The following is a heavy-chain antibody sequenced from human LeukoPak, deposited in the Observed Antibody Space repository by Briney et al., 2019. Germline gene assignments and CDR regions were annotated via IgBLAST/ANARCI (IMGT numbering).Heavy chain of an antibody. D-gene: IGHD2-8*01. Sequence: GGSLRLSCAASGFTFSSYAVSWVRQAPGKGLEWVSGITGSGGKTYYADSVKGRFTISRDNSKNTLYLQMNSLRAEDTAVYYCARDFRLRYYYGMDVWGQGTTVTVSS. J-gene: IGHJ6*02. CDR2: ITGSGGKT. CDR3: ARDFRLRYYYGMDV. V-gene: IGHV3-23*01. CDR1: GFTFSSYA.